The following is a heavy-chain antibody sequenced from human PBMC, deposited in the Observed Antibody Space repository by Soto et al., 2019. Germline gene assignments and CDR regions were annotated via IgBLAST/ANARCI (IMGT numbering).Heavy chain of an antibody. CDR3: ARGGGYCTPTSCAIDS. J-gene: IGHJ4*02. CDR1: RFSFSSYE. Sequence: GSLRLSCVASRFSFSSYEMSWVRQAAGKGLERVSRVSLTGDRTNYAGSVKGRFTVSRDNFKNTLYLEMDSLRPEDTAIYYCARGGGYCTPTSCAIDSWGRGTPVTAPQ. D-gene: IGHD2-8*01. V-gene: IGHV3-23*01. CDR2: VSLTGDRT.